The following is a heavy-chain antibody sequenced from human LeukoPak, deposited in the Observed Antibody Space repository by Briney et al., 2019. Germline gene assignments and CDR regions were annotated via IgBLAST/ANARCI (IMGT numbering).Heavy chain of an antibody. Sequence: SETLSLTCTVSGGSISRYYWSWIRQPPGKGLEWVGYIYYSGSTNYNPSLNSRVTISVDTSKNQFSLKLSSVTAADTAVYYCARLDTDYYDSSGYGAFDIWGQGTMVTVSS. CDR1: GGSISRYY. J-gene: IGHJ3*02. CDR3: ARLDTDYYDSSGYGAFDI. CDR2: IYYSGST. V-gene: IGHV4-59*01. D-gene: IGHD3-22*01.